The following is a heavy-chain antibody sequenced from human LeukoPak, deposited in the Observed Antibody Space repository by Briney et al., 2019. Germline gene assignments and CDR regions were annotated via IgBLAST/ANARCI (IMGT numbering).Heavy chain of an antibody. CDR1: GFTFSSYS. V-gene: IGHV3-21*01. CDR2: ISSSSSYI. J-gene: IGHJ3*02. Sequence: PGGSLRLSCAASGFTFSSYSMNWVRQAPGKGLEWVSSISSSSSYIYYADSVKGRFTISRDNAKNPLYLQMNSLRAEDTAVHYCARDISPAGTEDAFDIWGQGTMVTVSS. D-gene: IGHD1-1*01. CDR3: ARDISPAGTEDAFDI.